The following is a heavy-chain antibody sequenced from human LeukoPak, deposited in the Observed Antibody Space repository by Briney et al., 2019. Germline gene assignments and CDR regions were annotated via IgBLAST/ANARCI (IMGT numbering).Heavy chain of an antibody. CDR1: GLTGSNNY. V-gene: IGHV3-53*01. Sequence: GGSLRLSCAASGLTGSNNYMSWVRQAPGKGLEWVSAIHSSGGTYYADSVKGRFTISRDTSKNTLYLQINSLRVEDTAVYYCATSRSLDYWGQGTLVTVSS. CDR3: ATSRSLDY. J-gene: IGHJ4*02. CDR2: IHSSGGT.